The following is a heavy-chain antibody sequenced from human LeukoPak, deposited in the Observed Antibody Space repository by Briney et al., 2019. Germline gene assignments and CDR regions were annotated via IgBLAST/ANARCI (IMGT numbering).Heavy chain of an antibody. J-gene: IGHJ4*02. CDR3: TTDAGYNSRWYNW. Sequence: GGSLRLSCAASGFTFTNAWMSWVRQAPGKGLEWVGRIKSKNDGGTIEYGAPVKGRFTISRDDSKNTLYLQMNSLKAEDTAVYYCTTDAGYNSRWYNWWGQGTLVTVSS. D-gene: IGHD6-13*01. V-gene: IGHV3-15*01. CDR2: IKSKNDGGTI. CDR1: GFTFTNAW.